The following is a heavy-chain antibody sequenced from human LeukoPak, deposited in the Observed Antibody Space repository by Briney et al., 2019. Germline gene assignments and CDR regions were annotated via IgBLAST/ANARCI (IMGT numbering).Heavy chain of an antibody. J-gene: IGHJ4*02. CDR2: ISGSGGIT. V-gene: IGHV3-23*01. CDR1: GSTFSNYA. Sequence: QPGGSLRLSCAASGSTFSNYAMSWVRQAPGKGLEWVSAISGSGGITYDADSVKGRFTISRDNSKNTLYLQMNSLRAEDAAVYYCAREKWLGAEEGPFDYWGQGTLVTVSS. D-gene: IGHD3-10*01. CDR3: AREKWLGAEEGPFDY.